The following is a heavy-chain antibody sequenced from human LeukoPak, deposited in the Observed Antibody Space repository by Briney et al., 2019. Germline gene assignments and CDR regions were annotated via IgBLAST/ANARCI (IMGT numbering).Heavy chain of an antibody. CDR1: GYTFINYV. V-gene: IGHV1-18*01. Sequence: ASVKVSCKASGYTFINYVISWVRQAPGQGLEWMGWISAYNGNTDYAQKVQGRVTMTTNTPTSTTYMELRNLRSDDSAIYYCARDGEAKGDYWGQGTLVTVSS. CDR2: ISAYNGNT. CDR3: ARDGEAKGDY. D-gene: IGHD3-10*01. J-gene: IGHJ4*02.